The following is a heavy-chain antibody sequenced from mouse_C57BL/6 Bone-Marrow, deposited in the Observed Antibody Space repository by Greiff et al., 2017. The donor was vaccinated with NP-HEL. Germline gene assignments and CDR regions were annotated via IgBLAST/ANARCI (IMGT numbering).Heavy chain of an antibody. V-gene: IGHV1-26*01. D-gene: IGHD2-4*01. CDR2: INPNNGGT. CDR1: GYTFTDYY. J-gene: IGHJ3*01. CDR3: ASSPFYYDYDGFAY. Sequence: VQLQQSGPELVKPGASVKISCKASGYTFTDYYMNWVKQSHGKSLEWIGDINPNNGGTSYNQKFKGKATLTVDKSSSTAYMELRSLTSEDSAVYYCASSPFYYDYDGFAYWGQGTLVTVSA.